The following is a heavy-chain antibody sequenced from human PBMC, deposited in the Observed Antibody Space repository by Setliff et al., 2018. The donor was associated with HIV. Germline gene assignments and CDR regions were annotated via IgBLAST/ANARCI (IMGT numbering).Heavy chain of an antibody. J-gene: IGHJ6*03. D-gene: IGHD3-3*01. V-gene: IGHV4-39*07. CDR2: IYYSGST. Sequence: SETLSLTCSVSGDSFSSDSYYWGWIRQPPGKGLEWIGSIYYSGSTSYCPSLKSRVTMSVDTSKNQFSLKLRSVTAADTAVYYCARAFWSGYPFNMDVWGKGTTVTVSS. CDR1: GDSFSSDSYY. CDR3: ARAFWSGYPFNMDV.